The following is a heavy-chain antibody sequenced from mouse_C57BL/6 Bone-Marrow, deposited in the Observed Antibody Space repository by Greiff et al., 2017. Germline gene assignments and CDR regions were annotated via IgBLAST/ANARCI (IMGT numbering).Heavy chain of an antibody. CDR3: ARRYDGYCYAMDY. J-gene: IGHJ4*01. V-gene: IGHV5-9*01. CDR2: ISGGGGNT. CDR1: GFTFSSYT. D-gene: IGHD2-3*01. Sequence: EVKVVESGGGLVKPGGSLKLSCAASGFTFSSYTMSWVRQTPEKRLEWVATISGGGGNTYYPDSVKGRFTISRDNAKNTLYLQMSSLRSEDTALYYCARRYDGYCYAMDYWGQGTSVTVSS.